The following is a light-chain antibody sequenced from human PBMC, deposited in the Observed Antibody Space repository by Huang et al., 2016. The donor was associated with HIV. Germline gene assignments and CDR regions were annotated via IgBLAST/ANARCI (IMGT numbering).Light chain of an antibody. CDR3: QQSYTTPDT. J-gene: IGKJ2*01. CDR1: QSISNY. Sequence: DIQMTQSPSSLSASVGDRVTITSRASQSISNYLNWYQHKPGKAPKVLIYAASSLQSGVPSRFNGSGSGTDFTLTITSLQPEDFASYFCQQSYTTPDTFGQGTKLEIK. CDR2: AAS. V-gene: IGKV1-39*01.